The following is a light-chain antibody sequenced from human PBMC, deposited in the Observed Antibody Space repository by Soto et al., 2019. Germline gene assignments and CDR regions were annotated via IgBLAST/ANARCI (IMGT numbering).Light chain of an antibody. CDR3: CSYAGSYTDV. CDR1: SSDVGGSNY. V-gene: IGLV2-11*01. CDR2: DVS. Sequence: QSALTQPRSVSGSPGQSVTISCTGTSSDVGGSNYVSWYQQHPGKAPKLMIYDVSKRPSGVPDRFSGSKSGNTASLTISGLQADDEAEYYCCSYAGSYTDVFGTGTKLTVL. J-gene: IGLJ1*01.